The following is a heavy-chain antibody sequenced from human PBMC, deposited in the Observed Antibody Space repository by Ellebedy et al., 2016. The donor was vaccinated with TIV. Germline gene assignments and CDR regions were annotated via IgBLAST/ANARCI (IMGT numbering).Heavy chain of an antibody. CDR3: ARVPGLRFLEWYFDY. Sequence: GGSLRLSXVASGLTVSGNYMSWVRQAPGKGLEWVSVIYSGGSTYYADSVKGRFTISRDNSKNTLYLQMNSLRAEDTAVYYCARVPGLRFLEWYFDYWGQGTLVTVSS. J-gene: IGHJ4*02. V-gene: IGHV3-53*01. D-gene: IGHD3-3*01. CDR1: GLTVSGNY. CDR2: IYSGGST.